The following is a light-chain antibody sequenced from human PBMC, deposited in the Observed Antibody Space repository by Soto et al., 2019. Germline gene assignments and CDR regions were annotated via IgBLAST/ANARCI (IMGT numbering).Light chain of an antibody. CDR3: QQYNNSPEYT. CDR1: QSVTSRY. V-gene: IGKV3-20*01. Sequence: EIVLTQSPGTLSLSPGERATLSCKASQSVTSRYLAWYQQKPGQAPRPLIYGASSRATGIPDRFSGSGSGTDLTLTISRLEPEDFAVYFCQQYNNSPEYTFGQGTKLEIK. CDR2: GAS. J-gene: IGKJ2*01.